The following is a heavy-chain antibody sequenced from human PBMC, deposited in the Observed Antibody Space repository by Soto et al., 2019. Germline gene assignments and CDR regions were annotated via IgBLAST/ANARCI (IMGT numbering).Heavy chain of an antibody. CDR1: GFTFSSYG. D-gene: IGHD6-13*01. Sequence: GGSLRLSCAASGFTFSSYGMHWVRQAPGKGLEWVAVIWYDGSNKYYADSVKGRFTISRDNSKNTLYLQMNSLRAEDTAVYYCARDYQGIAAAGPDHLFDYWGQGTLVTVSS. CDR3: ARDYQGIAAAGPDHLFDY. CDR2: IWYDGSNK. J-gene: IGHJ4*02. V-gene: IGHV3-33*01.